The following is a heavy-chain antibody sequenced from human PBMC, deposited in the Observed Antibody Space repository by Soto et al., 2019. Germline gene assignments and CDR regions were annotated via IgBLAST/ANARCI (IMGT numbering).Heavy chain of an antibody. J-gene: IGHJ6*02. V-gene: IGHV3-53*01. CDR1: GFTVSSNY. CDR2: IYSGGST. CDR3: ARVEPSSWYCYYYYWMDV. D-gene: IGHD6-13*01. Sequence: EVQLVESGGGLIQPGGSLRLYCAASGFTVSSNYMSWVRQAPGKGLEWVSVIYSGGSTYYADSVKGRFTISRDNSKNTLYLQMNSLRDEDTAVYYCARVEPSSWYCYYYYWMDVWGQGTPVPVSS.